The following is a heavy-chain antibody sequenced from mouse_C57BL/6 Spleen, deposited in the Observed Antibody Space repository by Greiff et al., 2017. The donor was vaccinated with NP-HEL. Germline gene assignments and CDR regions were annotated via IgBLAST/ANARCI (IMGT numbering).Heavy chain of an antibody. V-gene: IGHV3-6*01. J-gene: IGHJ2*01. CDR3: ARDPRGYDYFDY. D-gene: IGHD2-2*01. CDR1: GYSITSGYY. Sequence: ESGPGLVKPSQSLSLTCSVTGYSITSGYYWNWIRQFPGNKLEWMGYISYDGSNNYNPSLKNRISITRDTSKNQFFLKLNSVTTEDTATYYCARDPRGYDYFDYWGQGTTLTVSS. CDR2: ISYDGSN.